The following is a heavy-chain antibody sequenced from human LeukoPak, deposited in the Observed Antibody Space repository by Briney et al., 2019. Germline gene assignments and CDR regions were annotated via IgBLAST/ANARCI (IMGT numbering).Heavy chain of an antibody. D-gene: IGHD3-3*01. CDR1: GFTFKDYA. V-gene: IGHV3-43D*03. CDR2: ISWDSGNS. J-gene: IGHJ3*02. CDR3: ASKGGSFTISGVLYNDAFAI. Sequence: GGSLRLSCAASGFTFKDYAMHWVRQVPGKGLEWVSLISWDSGNSYYADSVKGRFTISRDNTKNSLYLQMNNLRAEDTAVYYCASKGGSFTISGVLYNDAFAIWGQGTMVTVSA.